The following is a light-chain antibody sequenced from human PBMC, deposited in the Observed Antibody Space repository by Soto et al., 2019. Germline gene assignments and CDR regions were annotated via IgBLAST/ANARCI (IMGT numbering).Light chain of an antibody. V-gene: IGLV1-47*02. J-gene: IGLJ1*01. CDR1: TSNIGTFY. CDR2: LGD. CDR3: QSYDSSLSGFYV. Sequence: QSVLTQPPSASSTPGQTVTISCSGSTSNIGTFYVYWYQHLPGTAPKLLIYLGDQRASGVSDRFSGSKSGTSASLAITGLQAEDEADYYCQSYDSSLSGFYVFGTGTKLTVL.